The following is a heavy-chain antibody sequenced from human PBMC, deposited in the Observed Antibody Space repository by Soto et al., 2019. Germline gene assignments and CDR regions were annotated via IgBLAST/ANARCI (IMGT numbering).Heavy chain of an antibody. CDR1: GGSFSCYY. V-gene: IGHV4-34*01. CDR3: ARDKITGLFDY. J-gene: IGHJ4*02. CDR2: INHSENT. D-gene: IGHD2-8*02. Sequence: QVQLQQWGAGLLKPSETLSLTCAVYGGSFSCYYWTWIRQPPGTGLEWIGEINHSENTNYNPSLKSRVTISVDTSKNPFSLKLTSVTAADTAVYYCARDKITGLFDYWGQGTMVTVSS.